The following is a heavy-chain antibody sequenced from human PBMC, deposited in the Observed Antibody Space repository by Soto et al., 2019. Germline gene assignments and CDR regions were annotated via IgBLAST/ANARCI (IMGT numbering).Heavy chain of an antibody. CDR2: IWYDGSNK. Sequence: GGSLRLSCAASGFTFSSYGMHWVRQAPGKGLEWVAVIWYDGSNKYYADSVKGRFTISRDNSKNTLYLQMNSPRAEDTAVYYCAREGSSSSAGDWGQGTLVTVSS. D-gene: IGHD6-6*01. J-gene: IGHJ4*02. CDR1: GFTFSSYG. V-gene: IGHV3-33*01. CDR3: AREGSSSSAGD.